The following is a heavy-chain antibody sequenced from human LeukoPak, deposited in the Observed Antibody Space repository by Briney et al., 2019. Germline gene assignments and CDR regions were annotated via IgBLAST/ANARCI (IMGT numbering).Heavy chain of an antibody. CDR2: IYYGGST. CDR3: ARRLWFGGHNWFDP. Sequence: SETLSLTCTVSGVSISSSSYYWGWIRQPPGKGLEWIGSIYYGGSTYYNPSLKSRVTISVDTSKNQFSLKLSSVTAADTAVYYCARRLWFGGHNWFDPWGQGTLVTVSS. D-gene: IGHD3-10*01. J-gene: IGHJ5*02. CDR1: GVSISSSSYY. V-gene: IGHV4-39*01.